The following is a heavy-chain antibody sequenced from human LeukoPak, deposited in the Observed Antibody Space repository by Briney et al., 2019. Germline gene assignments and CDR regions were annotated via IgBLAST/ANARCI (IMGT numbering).Heavy chain of an antibody. Sequence: GGSLRLSCAASGLTFTNYGMTWVRQAPGKGLEGVSSISGSGSDTYYADSVKGRFTISRDNSKNPLYVQMVSLRAEDTAIYYCAGSSGWWAHDYWGQGTLVTVSS. V-gene: IGHV3-23*01. J-gene: IGHJ4*02. D-gene: IGHD6-19*01. CDR3: AGSSGWWAHDY. CDR1: GLTFTNYG. CDR2: ISGSGSDT.